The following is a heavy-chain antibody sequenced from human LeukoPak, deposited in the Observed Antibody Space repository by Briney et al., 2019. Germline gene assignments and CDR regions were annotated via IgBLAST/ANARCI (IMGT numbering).Heavy chain of an antibody. D-gene: IGHD3-10*01. J-gene: IGHJ4*02. CDR1: GYSFTSYD. CDR3: TSARVGPFDY. CDR2: MSPNSGNT. V-gene: IGHV1-8*01. Sequence: EASVKVSCKASGYSFTSYDINWVRQATGQGLEWMGWMSPNSGNTGYPQKFQGRVTMTRNTSISTAYMEASSLRYEDTAVYYCTSARVGPFDYWGQGTLVTVSS.